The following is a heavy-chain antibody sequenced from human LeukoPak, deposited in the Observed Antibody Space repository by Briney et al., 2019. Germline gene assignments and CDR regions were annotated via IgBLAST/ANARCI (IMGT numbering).Heavy chain of an antibody. Sequence: GGSLRLSCAASGFTVSSNFMSWVRQAPGKGLEWVSVISSSGGSTYYADSVKGRFTISRDNSKNTLYLQMDSLRAEDTAVYYCAKGSRSIAVDNLCDYWGQGTLVTVSS. V-gene: IGHV3-23*01. CDR1: GFTVSSNF. CDR3: AKGSRSIAVDNLCDY. CDR2: ISSSGGST. D-gene: IGHD6-6*01. J-gene: IGHJ4*02.